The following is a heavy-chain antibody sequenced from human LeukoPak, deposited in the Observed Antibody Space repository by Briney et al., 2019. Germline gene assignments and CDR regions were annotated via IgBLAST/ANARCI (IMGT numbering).Heavy chain of an antibody. CDR3: ARGPRDYDFWSGYYRHYFDY. Sequence: SETLSLTCAVYGGSFSGYYWSWIRQPPGKGLEWIGEINHSGSTNYNPSLKSRVTISVDTSKNQFSLKLSSVTAADTAVYYCARGPRDYDFWSGYYRHYFDYWGQGTLVTVFS. CDR2: INHSGST. V-gene: IGHV4-34*01. D-gene: IGHD3-3*01. J-gene: IGHJ4*02. CDR1: GGSFSGYY.